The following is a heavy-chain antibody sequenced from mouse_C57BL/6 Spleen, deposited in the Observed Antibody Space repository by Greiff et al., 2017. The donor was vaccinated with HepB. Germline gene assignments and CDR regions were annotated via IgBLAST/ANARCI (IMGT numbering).Heavy chain of an antibody. CDR2: IYPSDSET. CDR3: ARKAGYAMDY. CDR1: GYTFTSYW. J-gene: IGHJ4*01. Sequence: QVQLQQPGAELVRPGSSVKLSCKASGYTFTSYWMDWVKQRPGQGLEWIGNIYPSDSETHYNQKFKDKATLTVDKSSSTAYMQLSSLTSEDSAVYYCARKAGYAMDYWGQGTSGTVSS. V-gene: IGHV1-61*01.